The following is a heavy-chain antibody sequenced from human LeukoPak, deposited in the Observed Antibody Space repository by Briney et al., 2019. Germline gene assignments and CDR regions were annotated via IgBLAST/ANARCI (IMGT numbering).Heavy chain of an antibody. CDR3: ARRRWQRGPDVVNPFDY. V-gene: IGHV4-39*01. J-gene: IGHJ4*02. D-gene: IGHD5-12*01. CDR1: GGSISSDFNY. Sequence: SETLSLTCTVSGGSISSDFNYWGWIRQPPGKGLEWIGSRYSSGSTYYNPSLKSRVTISADTSKNQFSLKLSSVTAADTAVYYCARRRWQRGPDVVNPFDYWGQGTLVIVSS. CDR2: RYSSGST.